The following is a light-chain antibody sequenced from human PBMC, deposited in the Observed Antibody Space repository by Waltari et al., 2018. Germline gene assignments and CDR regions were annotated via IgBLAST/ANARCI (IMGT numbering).Light chain of an antibody. CDR3: QQYGYSPRT. CDR1: QRVSSN. CDR2: GAS. V-gene: IGKV3-15*01. Sequence: EIVMTQSPVTLSVSPGERATLSCRASQRVSSNLAWYHQKPGQAPRLLIYGASTRATGIPARFSGSGSGTEFTLTISSLQSEDFAVYYCQQYGYSPRTFGQGTKVEIK. J-gene: IGKJ1*01.